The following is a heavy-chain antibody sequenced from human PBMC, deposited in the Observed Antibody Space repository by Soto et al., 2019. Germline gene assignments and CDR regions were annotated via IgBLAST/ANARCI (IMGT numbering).Heavy chain of an antibody. J-gene: IGHJ4*02. V-gene: IGHV3-74*01. CDR2: ISSDGSAT. CDR1: GFTFRSYW. CDR3: ARVEVGYRPYYFDY. Sequence: EVQLVESGGGLVQPGGSLRLSCAASGFTFRSYWMHWVRQSPGKGLVWVSGISSDGSATNYADSVTGRFTISSDNAKNTLHLQRNSLRAEDTAVYYCARVEVGYRPYYFDYWGQGSLVTVSS. D-gene: IGHD2-8*02.